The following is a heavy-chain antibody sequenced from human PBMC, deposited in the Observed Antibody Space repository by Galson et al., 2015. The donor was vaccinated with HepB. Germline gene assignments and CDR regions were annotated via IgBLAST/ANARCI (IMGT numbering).Heavy chain of an antibody. V-gene: IGHV3-33*01. CDR2: IRYDGSNK. D-gene: IGHD2-2*02. J-gene: IGHJ6*02. CDR1: GFTFSSYG. Sequence: SLRLSCAASGFTFSSYGMHWVRQAPGKGLEWVAVIRYDGSNKYYADSVKGRFTISRDNSKNTLYLQMNSLRAEDTAVYYCARGRYCSSTSCYRAYYYYGMDVWGQGTTVTVSS. CDR3: ARGRYCSSTSCYRAYYYYGMDV.